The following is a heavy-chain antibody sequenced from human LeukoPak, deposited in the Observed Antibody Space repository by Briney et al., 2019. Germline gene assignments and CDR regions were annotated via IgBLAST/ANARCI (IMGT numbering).Heavy chain of an antibody. D-gene: IGHD3-3*01. J-gene: IGHJ4*02. CDR3: GSRRTAMFGVIKGPIDY. V-gene: IGHV4-34*01. CDR2: INHSGSP. CDR1: GGSFSDYY. Sequence: SETLSLTCAVYGGSFSDYYWTWIRQPPGKGLEWIGEINHSGSPNNNPSLKSRVSISFDTSKNQFSLKLTSVTAADAAVYYCGSRRTAMFGVIKGPIDYWGQGTLVTVSS.